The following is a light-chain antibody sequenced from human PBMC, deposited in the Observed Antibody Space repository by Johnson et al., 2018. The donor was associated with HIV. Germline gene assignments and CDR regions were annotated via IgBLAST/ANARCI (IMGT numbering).Light chain of an antibody. CDR1: SSNIRNNY. CDR3: GTWDSSLSAYV. CDR2: ENN. Sequence: QSVLTQPPSVSAAPGQKVTISCSGSSSNIRNNYVSWFQHLPGAAPKLLIYENNKRPSGIPDRFSGSKSGTSATLGITGLQPGDEADYYCGTWDSSLSAYVFGTGTKVTVL. J-gene: IGLJ1*01. V-gene: IGLV1-51*02.